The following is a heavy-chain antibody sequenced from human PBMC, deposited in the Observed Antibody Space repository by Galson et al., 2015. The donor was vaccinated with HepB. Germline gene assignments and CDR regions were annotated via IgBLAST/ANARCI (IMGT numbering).Heavy chain of an antibody. CDR2: IIPIFGTA. CDR3: ARDLDPVQYADSEP. J-gene: IGHJ5*02. D-gene: IGHD2-2*01. Sequence: SVKVSCKASGGTFSSYAISWVRQAPGQGLEWMGGIIPIFGTANYAQKFQGRVTITADESTSTAYMELSSLRSEDTAVYYCARDLDPVQYADSEPWGQGTLVTVSS. V-gene: IGHV1-69*13. CDR1: GGTFSSYA.